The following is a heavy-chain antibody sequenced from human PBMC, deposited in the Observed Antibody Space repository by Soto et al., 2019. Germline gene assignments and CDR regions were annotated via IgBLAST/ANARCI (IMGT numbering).Heavy chain of an antibody. CDR2: ISNSGSNI. CDR3: ARDPYSSTTVTIFDY. D-gene: IGHD4-17*01. CDR1: GFTFSSHS. V-gene: IGHV3-48*02. J-gene: IGHJ4*02. Sequence: EVQLVESGGGLVQPGGSLRLSCAASGFTFSSHSMNWVRQAPGKGLEWVSYISNSGSNIYYADSVKGRFTISRDNAKNSLYLQMNSLSDADTAVYYCARDPYSSTTVTIFDYWGQGTRVTVSS.